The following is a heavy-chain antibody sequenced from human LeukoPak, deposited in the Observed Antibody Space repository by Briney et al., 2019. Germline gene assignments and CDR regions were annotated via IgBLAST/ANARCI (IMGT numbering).Heavy chain of an antibody. J-gene: IGHJ4*02. Sequence: SETLSLTCAVYGGSLSGYYWSWIRQPPGKGLEWIGEINHSGSTNYNPSLKSRVTISVDTSENQFSLKLSSVTAADTAVYYCARGRTYDYVWGSYRYEYFDYWGQGTLVTVSS. D-gene: IGHD3-16*02. CDR2: INHSGST. V-gene: IGHV4-34*01. CDR3: ARGRTYDYVWGSYRYEYFDY. CDR1: GGSLSGYY.